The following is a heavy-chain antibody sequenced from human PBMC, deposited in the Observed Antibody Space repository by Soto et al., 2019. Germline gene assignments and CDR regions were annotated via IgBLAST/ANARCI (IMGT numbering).Heavy chain of an antibody. J-gene: IGHJ6*03. V-gene: IGHV1-18*01. Sequence: ASVKVSCKASGYTFTSYGISWVRQAPGQGLEWMGWISAYNGNTNYAQKLQGRVTMTTDTSTSTAYMELRSLRSDDTAVYYCARVLPSWGQLHYYYYYYMDVWGKGTTVTVSS. D-gene: IGHD2-15*01. CDR1: GYTFTSYG. CDR2: ISAYNGNT. CDR3: ARVLPSWGQLHYYYYYYMDV.